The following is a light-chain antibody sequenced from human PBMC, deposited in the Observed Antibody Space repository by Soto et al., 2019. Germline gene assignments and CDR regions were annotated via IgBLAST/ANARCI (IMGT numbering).Light chain of an antibody. CDR2: GNS. CDR3: QSYDSSLSGPV. J-gene: IGLJ1*01. CDR1: SSNIGAGHD. Sequence: QSGLTQPPAVSGAPGQRVTISCTGSSSNIGAGHDVHWYQQLPGTAPKLLIYGNSNRPSGVPDRFSGSKSGTSASLAITGLQAEDEADYYCQSYDSSLSGPVFGTGTKVTVL. V-gene: IGLV1-40*01.